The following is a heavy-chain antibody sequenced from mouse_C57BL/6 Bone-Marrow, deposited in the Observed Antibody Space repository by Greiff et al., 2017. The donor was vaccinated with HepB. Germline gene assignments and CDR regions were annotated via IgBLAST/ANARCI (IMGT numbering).Heavy chain of an antibody. D-gene: IGHD2-3*01. J-gene: IGHJ2*01. V-gene: IGHV5-16*01. CDR2: INYDGSST. CDR1: GFTFSDYY. CDR3: ARDLSYFDY. Sequence: EVKLVESEGGLVQPGSSMKLSCTASGFTFSDYYMAWVRQVPEKGLEWVANINYDGSSTYYLDSLKSRFIISRDNAKNILYLQMSSLKSEDTATYYCARDLSYFDYWGQGTTLTVSS.